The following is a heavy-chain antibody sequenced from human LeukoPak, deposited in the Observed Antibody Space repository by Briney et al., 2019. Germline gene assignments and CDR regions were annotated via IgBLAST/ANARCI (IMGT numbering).Heavy chain of an antibody. V-gene: IGHV3-30-3*01. J-gene: IGHJ4*02. CDR2: ISYDGSNK. D-gene: IGHD4-17*01. Sequence: SCKVSGYTLTELSMHWVRQAPGKGLEWVAVISYDGSNKYYADSVKGRFTTSRDNSKNTLYLQMNSLRAEDTAVYYCARDRLYGDRLHYYFDYWGQGTLVTGSS. CDR3: ARDRLYGDRLHYYFDY. CDR1: GYTLTELS.